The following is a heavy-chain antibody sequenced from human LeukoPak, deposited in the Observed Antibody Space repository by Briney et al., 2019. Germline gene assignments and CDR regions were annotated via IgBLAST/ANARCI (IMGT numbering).Heavy chain of an antibody. CDR3: AVRVGDYFDY. V-gene: IGHV4-59*01. CDR2: IYYSGST. D-gene: IGHD3-16*01. Sequence: SXXXXLTCIVSSGSISSYYCSWIRQPPGKGLEWIGYIYYSGSTNYNPSLKSRVTISVDTSKNQFSLKLSSVTAADTAVYYCAVRVGDYFDYWGQGTLVTVSS. J-gene: IGHJ4*02. CDR1: SGSISSYY.